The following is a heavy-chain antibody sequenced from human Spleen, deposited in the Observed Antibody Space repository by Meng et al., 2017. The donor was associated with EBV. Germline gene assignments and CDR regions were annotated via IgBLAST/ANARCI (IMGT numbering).Heavy chain of an antibody. J-gene: IGHJ4*02. CDR1: GYSFFRYG. CDR2: ISGDNGKT. V-gene: IGHV1-18*01. CDR3: ARGGGSYRLDY. Sequence: VSPGLSGPEGRKPVASGGFSCRPSGYSFFRYGITWGRQAPGQGLEWMGWISGDNGKTDYRKKFQGRVTMTTDTSTSTAYMEVRSLRSDDTAVYFCARGGGSYRLDYWGQGTLVTVSS. D-gene: IGHD3-16*02.